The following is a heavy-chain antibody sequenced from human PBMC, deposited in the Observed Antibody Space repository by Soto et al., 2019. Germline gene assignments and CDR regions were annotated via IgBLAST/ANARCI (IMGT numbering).Heavy chain of an antibody. V-gene: IGHV3-23*01. CDR3: AKEMDVLRYFDWSNPPLDY. D-gene: IGHD3-9*01. CDR1: GFTFSSYA. CDR2: ISGSGGST. Sequence: PGGSLRLSCAAPGFTFSSYAMSWVRQAPGKGLEWDSAISGSGGSTYYADSVKGRFTISRDNSKNTLYLQMNSLRAEDTAVYYCAKEMDVLRYFDWSNPPLDYWGQGTLVTVSS. J-gene: IGHJ4*02.